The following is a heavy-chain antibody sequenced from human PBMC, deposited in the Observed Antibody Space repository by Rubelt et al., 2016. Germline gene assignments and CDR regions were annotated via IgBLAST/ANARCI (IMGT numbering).Heavy chain of an antibody. Sequence: QVQLAQSGAEVKKPGASVQVSCKASGYTFTSYGISWVRQAPGQGLEWMGWISAYNGNTNYAQKLQRRVTMTTETSTRTAYMERRRLSSNVTAVYYGAGGEPHDYWGQGTLVTVSS. CDR2: ISAYNGNT. CDR1: GYTFTSYG. J-gene: IGHJ4*02. V-gene: IGHV1-18*01. CDR3: AGGEPHDY.